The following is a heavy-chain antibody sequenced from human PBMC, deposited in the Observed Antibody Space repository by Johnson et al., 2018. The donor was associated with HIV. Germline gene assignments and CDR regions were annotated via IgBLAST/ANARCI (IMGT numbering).Heavy chain of an antibody. J-gene: IGHJ3*02. D-gene: IGHD3-10*01. CDR1: GFTFSSYW. V-gene: IGHV3-7*01. Sequence: VQLVESGGGLVQPGGSLRLSCAASGFTFSSYWMSWVRQAPGKGLEWVANIKQDGSNKYYADSVKGRFTISRDNSKNTLYLQMNSLRAEDTAVYYCAIGRGEFPRHAFDIWGQGTMVTVSS. CDR2: IKQDGSNK. CDR3: AIGRGEFPRHAFDI.